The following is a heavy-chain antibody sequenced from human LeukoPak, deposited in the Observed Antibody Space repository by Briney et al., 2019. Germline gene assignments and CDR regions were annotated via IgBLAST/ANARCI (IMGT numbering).Heavy chain of an antibody. CDR1: GFTFSSYA. D-gene: IGHD3-10*01. CDR3: ARTGVSGSSEEYYFDY. J-gene: IGHJ4*02. V-gene: IGHV3-30-3*01. Sequence: GGSLRLSCAASGFTFSSYAMHWVRQAPDKGLEWVAVISYDGSNKYYADSVKGRFTISRDNSKNTLYLQMNSLRAEDTAVHYCARTGVSGSSEEYYFDYWGQGTLVTVSS. CDR2: ISYDGSNK.